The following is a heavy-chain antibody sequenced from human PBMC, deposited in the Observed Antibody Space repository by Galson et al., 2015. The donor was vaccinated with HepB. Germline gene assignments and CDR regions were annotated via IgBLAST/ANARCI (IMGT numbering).Heavy chain of an antibody. J-gene: IGHJ6*02. CDR1: GFTFSGSG. Sequence: SLRLRCAASGFTFSGSGIHWVRLACGNGLDWVHRMSNRANNYATAYAAWVRGRFTVSRDDSKNTAYLQMNSLKTEDTAVYYCTRPGYGSSWFLDYSHGMDIWGQGTTVIVS. CDR3: TRPGYGSSWFLDYSHGMDI. D-gene: IGHD6-13*01. V-gene: IGHV3-73*01. CDR2: MSNRANNYAT.